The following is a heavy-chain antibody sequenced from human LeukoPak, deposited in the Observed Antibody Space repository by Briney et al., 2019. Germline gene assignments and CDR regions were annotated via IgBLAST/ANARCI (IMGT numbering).Heavy chain of an antibody. J-gene: IGHJ5*02. CDR3: ARRAVVGSPARADNWFDP. CDR2: LCTSGST. CDR1: GASISTYN. Sequence: PSGTLSLTCTVSGASISTYNWNWIRQPPGKGLEWLGCLCTSGSTNYNPSLKSRVTISVDTSKNQFSLKLSSVTAADTAVYYCARRAVVGSPARADNWFDPWGQGTLVTVSS. V-gene: IGHV4-4*08. D-gene: IGHD2-2*01.